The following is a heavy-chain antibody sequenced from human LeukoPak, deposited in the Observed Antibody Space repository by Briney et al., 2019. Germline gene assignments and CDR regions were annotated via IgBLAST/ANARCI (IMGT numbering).Heavy chain of an antibody. D-gene: IGHD3-10*01. Sequence: SETLSLTCAVYGGSFSGYYWSWIRQPPGKGLEWIGEINHSGSTNYNPSLKSRVTISVDTSKNQFSLKLSSVTAADTAVYYCARADYELLWFGELLFVSDYWGQGTLVTVSS. CDR3: ARADYELLWFGELLFVSDY. CDR2: INHSGST. V-gene: IGHV4-34*01. CDR1: GGSFSGYY. J-gene: IGHJ4*02.